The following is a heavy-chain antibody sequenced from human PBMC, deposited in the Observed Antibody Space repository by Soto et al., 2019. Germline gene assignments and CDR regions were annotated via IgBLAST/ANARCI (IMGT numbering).Heavy chain of an antibody. CDR3: ARVVLARPEWIPYYFDY. D-gene: IGHD3-3*01. Sequence: ASVKVSCKASGGTFSSYAISWVRQAPGQGLEWMGGIIPIFGTANYAQKFQGRVTITADESTSTAYMELSSLRSEDTAVYYCARVVLARPEWIPYYFDYWGQGTLVTVSS. CDR1: GGTFSSYA. J-gene: IGHJ4*02. V-gene: IGHV1-69*13. CDR2: IIPIFGTA.